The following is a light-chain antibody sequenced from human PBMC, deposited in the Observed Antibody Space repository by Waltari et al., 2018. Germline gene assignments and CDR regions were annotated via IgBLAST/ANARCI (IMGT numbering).Light chain of an antibody. V-gene: IGLV3-25*03. CDR1: TLPRNL. Sequence: SYELTQSPSVSASPEQTARITCSGDTLPRNLAYWYQQKQGQSPLVVIYKDSERPSGIPERFSGSSSGTTVTLTISRVQAEDEADYYCQSADTTWVFGGGTRLTVL. J-gene: IGLJ3*02. CDR3: QSADTTWV. CDR2: KDS.